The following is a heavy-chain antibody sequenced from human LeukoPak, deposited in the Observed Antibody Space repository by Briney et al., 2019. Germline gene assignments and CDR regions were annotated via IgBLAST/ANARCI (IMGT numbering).Heavy chain of an antibody. Sequence: SETLSLTCAVSGYSISSGYYWGWIRQPPGKGLEWIGSIYHSGSTYYNPSLTSRVTISVDTSKNQFSLKLSSVTAADTAVYYCASRRVGASGDDAFDIWGQGTMVTVSS. V-gene: IGHV4-38-2*01. CDR3: ASRRVGASGDDAFDI. J-gene: IGHJ3*02. CDR1: GYSISSGYY. D-gene: IGHD1-26*01. CDR2: IYHSGST.